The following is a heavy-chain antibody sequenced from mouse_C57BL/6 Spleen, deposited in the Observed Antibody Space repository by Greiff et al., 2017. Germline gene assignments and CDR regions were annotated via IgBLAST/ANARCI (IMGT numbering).Heavy chain of an antibody. Sequence: VQLQQSGAELVRPGTSVKVSCKASGYAFTNYLIEWVKQRPGQGLEWIGVINPGSGGTNYNEKFKGKATLTADKSSSTAYMQLSSLTSEDSAVYFCARSLGYYAMDYWGQGTSVTVSS. V-gene: IGHV1-54*01. J-gene: IGHJ4*01. CDR3: ARSLGYYAMDY. CDR1: GYAFTNYL. D-gene: IGHD4-1*01. CDR2: INPGSGGT.